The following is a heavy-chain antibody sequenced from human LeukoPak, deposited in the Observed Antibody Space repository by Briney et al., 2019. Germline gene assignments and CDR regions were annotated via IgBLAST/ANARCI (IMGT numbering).Heavy chain of an antibody. CDR2: ISSSSSTI. CDR3: ARDGKGTSL. CDR1: GFTFSSYS. Sequence: GGSLRLSCAASGFTFSSYSMNWVRQAPGKGLEWVSYISSSSSTIYYADSVKGRFTISRDNAKNSLYLQMNSLRAEDTAVYYCARDGKGTSLWGQGTLVTVSS. V-gene: IGHV3-48*04. J-gene: IGHJ4*02. D-gene: IGHD2-8*01.